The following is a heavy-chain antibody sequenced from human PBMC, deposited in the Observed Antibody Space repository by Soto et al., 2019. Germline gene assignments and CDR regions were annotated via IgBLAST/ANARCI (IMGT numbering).Heavy chain of an antibody. Sequence: QVQLQESGPGLVKPSETLSLTCTVSGGSISSYYWSWIRQPPGKGLEWIGYIYYSGSTNYNPSLKSRVTISVDTSKNQFSLKLSSVTAADTAVYYCARSSGSYHRSYYFDYWGQGTLVTVSS. V-gene: IGHV4-59*01. D-gene: IGHD1-26*01. J-gene: IGHJ4*02. CDR3: ARSSGSYHRSYYFDY. CDR1: GGSISSYY. CDR2: IYYSGST.